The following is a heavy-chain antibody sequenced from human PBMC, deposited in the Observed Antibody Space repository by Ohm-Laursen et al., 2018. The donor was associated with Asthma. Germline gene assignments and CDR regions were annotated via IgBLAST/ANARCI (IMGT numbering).Heavy chain of an antibody. CDR1: GFTFSNYG. Sequence: SLRLSCAASGFTFSNYGMHWVRQAPGKGLDWVASIAYDGTIKYYADSVKGRFTISRDNSKNTLYLQMNSLRGEDTAVYYCARVHDFDFWSFSYWGQGTLVTVSS. V-gene: IGHV3-30*03. J-gene: IGHJ4*02. CDR3: ARVHDFDFWSFSY. CDR2: IAYDGTIK. D-gene: IGHD3-3*01.